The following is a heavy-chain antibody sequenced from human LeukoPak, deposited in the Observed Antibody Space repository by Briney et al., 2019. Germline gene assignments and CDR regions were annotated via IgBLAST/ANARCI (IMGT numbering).Heavy chain of an antibody. CDR2: TRNKADSYTT. Sequence: PGGSLRLSCAASGFTFSDYYMDWVRQAPGKGLEWVGRTRNKADSYTTEYAASVQGRFTISRDDSKNSLFLQMNSLKTEDTAVYYCARVNSGGYYHFDYWGQGTLVTVSS. D-gene: IGHD3-22*01. CDR1: GFTFSDYY. J-gene: IGHJ4*02. CDR3: ARVNSGGYYHFDY. V-gene: IGHV3-72*01.